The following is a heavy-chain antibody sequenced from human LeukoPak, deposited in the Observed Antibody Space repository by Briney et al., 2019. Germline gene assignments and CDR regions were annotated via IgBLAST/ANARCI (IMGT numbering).Heavy chain of an antibody. CDR2: VSYSGGT. J-gene: IGHJ5*01. Sequence: SETLSLTCTVSGAPISTYYWSWIRQPPGKRLEWIGYVSYSGGTNYNPSLKSRDTISVDTSKNQFSLKLTSVTAADTALYYCARADDRSGYFGGRFDSWGQGTLVTVSS. CDR1: GAPISTYY. V-gene: IGHV4-59*01. D-gene: IGHD3-22*01. CDR3: ARADDRSGYFGGRFDS.